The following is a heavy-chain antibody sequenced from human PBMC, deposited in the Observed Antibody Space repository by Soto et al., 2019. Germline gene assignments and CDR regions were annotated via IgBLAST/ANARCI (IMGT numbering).Heavy chain of an antibody. J-gene: IGHJ6*02. V-gene: IGHV1-69*12. CDR1: GGTFSSYA. CDR2: IIPIFGTA. CDR3: ASVDPRVGYCISTGCIGYYYYGMDV. Sequence: QVQLVQSGAEVKKPGSSVKVSCKASGGTFSSYAISWVRQAPGQGLEWMGGIIPIFGTANYAQKFQGRVTVTAAESTSTADMELRSLRFEDTAGYYCASVDPRVGYCISTGCIGYYYYGMDVWGQGTTVTVSS. D-gene: IGHD2-2*01.